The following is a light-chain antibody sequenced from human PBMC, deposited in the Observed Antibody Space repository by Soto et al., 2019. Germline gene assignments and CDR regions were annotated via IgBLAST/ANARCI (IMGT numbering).Light chain of an antibody. V-gene: IGLV1-44*01. Sequence: QSVLTQPPSTSGAPGQRVTIYCSGSMSNIGRNTVNWYQQLPGTAPKVLMYKDNRRPSGVPDRFSGSKSGTSASQAISGLQSEDEATYYCAAWDVGLEGPIFGGGTKVTVL. CDR2: KDN. CDR1: MSNIGRNT. J-gene: IGLJ2*01. CDR3: AAWDVGLEGPI.